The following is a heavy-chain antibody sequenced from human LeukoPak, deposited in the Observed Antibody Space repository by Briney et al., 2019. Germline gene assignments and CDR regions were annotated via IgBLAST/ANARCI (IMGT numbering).Heavy chain of an antibody. J-gene: IGHJ4*02. CDR1: GFTFSSYG. CDR3: AKGPYYYDSSGYYLFDY. V-gene: IGHV3-30*18. Sequence: PGGSLRLSCAASGFTFSSYGMHWVRQAPGKGLEWVAVISYDGSNKYYADSVKGRFTISRDNSKNTLYLQMNSLRAEDTAVYYCAKGPYYYDSSGYYLFDYWGQGTLVTVSS. D-gene: IGHD3-22*01. CDR2: ISYDGSNK.